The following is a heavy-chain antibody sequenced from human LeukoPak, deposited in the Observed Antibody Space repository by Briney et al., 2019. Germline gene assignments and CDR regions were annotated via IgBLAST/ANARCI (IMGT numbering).Heavy chain of an antibody. J-gene: IGHJ3*02. CDR3: ARELPRNAFDI. V-gene: IGHV1-2*02. CDR2: INPNSGGT. Sequence: ASVKVSCKASVYTFTEYYMHWVRQAPGQGGEGMGWINPNSGGTNYAQNFQGRVTMTRDTSISTVYMELSRLRSDDTAVYYCARELPRNAFDIWGQGTMVTVSS. CDR1: VYTFTEYY.